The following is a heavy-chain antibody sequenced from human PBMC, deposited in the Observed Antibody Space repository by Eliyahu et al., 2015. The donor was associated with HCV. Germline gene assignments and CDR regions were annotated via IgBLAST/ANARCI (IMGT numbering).Heavy chain of an antibody. V-gene: IGHV3-21*02. CDR3: AKLSSLREEVSALYDY. J-gene: IGHJ4*02. CDR1: GFHFGSYI. Sequence: EVQLVESGGGLVKPGGSLRLXCVGSGFHFGSYIMNWVRQAPGKGLGLVSSISSSSSSTYISYADSVKGRFTISRDNDRSSLYLQMNSLRAEDTAIYYCAKLSSLREEVSALYDYWGQGTLVTVSS. D-gene: IGHD2/OR15-2a*01. CDR2: ISSSSSSTYI.